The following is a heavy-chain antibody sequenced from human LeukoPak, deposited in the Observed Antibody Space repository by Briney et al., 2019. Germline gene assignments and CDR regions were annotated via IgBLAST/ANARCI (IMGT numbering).Heavy chain of an antibody. CDR1: GYTFNRYG. CDR2: ISAYNGNT. Sequence: ASVKVSCKASGYTFNRYGFSWVRQAPGQGLEWLGWISAYNGNTNYAQKVQDIVTMTTDTSTSTAYMELRSLSSDDTAVYFCARTHDYNNYPDYWGQGTLVAVSS. V-gene: IGHV1-18*01. J-gene: IGHJ4*02. CDR3: ARTHDYNNYPDY. D-gene: IGHD5-24*01.